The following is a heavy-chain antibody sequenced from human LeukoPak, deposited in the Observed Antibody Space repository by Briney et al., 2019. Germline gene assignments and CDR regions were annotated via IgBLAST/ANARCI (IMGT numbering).Heavy chain of an antibody. Sequence: PSETLSLTCTVSGGSISSSSYYWGWIRQPPGKGLEWIGSIYYSGSTYYNPSLKSRVTISVDTSKDQFSLKLFSVTAADTAVYYCAANHYGSGSYYPFDYWGQGTLVTVSS. J-gene: IGHJ4*02. V-gene: IGHV4-39*07. CDR1: GGSISSSSYY. D-gene: IGHD3-10*01. CDR3: AANHYGSGSYYPFDY. CDR2: IYYSGST.